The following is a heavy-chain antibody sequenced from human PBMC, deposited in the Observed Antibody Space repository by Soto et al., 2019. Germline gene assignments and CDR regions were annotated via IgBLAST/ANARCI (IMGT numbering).Heavy chain of an antibody. CDR2: IVVGSGNT. Sequence: QMQLVQSGPEVKKPGTSVKVSCKASGFTFPSSAMQWVRQARGQRLEWIGWIVVGSGNTNYAQKFQERVTITRDMSTSTAYMELSSLRSEDTAVYYWAAYYYDGMDVWGQGTTVTVSS. CDR1: GFTFPSSA. CDR3: AAYYYDGMDV. V-gene: IGHV1-58*02. J-gene: IGHJ6*02.